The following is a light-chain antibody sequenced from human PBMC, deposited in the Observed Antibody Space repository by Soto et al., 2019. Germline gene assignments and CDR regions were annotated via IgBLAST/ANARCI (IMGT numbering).Light chain of an antibody. J-gene: IGKJ1*01. CDR2: DAS. CDR1: QSISSW. Sequence: IQMTQSPSSLSASVGDRVIITCRASQSISSWLAWYQQKPGKVPNLLIYDASNLESGVPSRFSGSGSGTEFTLTISSLQPDDFATYYCQQYQSYWTFGQGTKV. CDR3: QQYQSYWT. V-gene: IGKV1-5*01.